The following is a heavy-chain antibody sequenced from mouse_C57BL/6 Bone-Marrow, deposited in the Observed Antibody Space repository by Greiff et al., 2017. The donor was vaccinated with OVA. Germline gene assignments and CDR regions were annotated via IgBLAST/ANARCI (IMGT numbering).Heavy chain of an antibody. CDR3: ARSTGTFYYAMDY. CDR2: IYPRSGNT. Sequence: QVQLKESGAELARPGASVKLSCKASGYTFTSYGISWVKQRTGQGLEWIGEIYPRSGNTYYNEKFKGKATLTADKSSSTAYMELRSLTSEDSAVYFCARSTGTFYYAMDYWGQGTSVTVSS. D-gene: IGHD4-1*01. J-gene: IGHJ4*01. CDR1: GYTFTSYG. V-gene: IGHV1-81*01.